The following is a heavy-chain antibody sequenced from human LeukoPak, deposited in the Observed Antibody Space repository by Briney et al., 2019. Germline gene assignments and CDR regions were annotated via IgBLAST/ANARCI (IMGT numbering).Heavy chain of an antibody. V-gene: IGHV4-39*07. CDR3: ARDRKLSFDY. J-gene: IGHJ4*02. CDR2: IYTSGST. CDR1: GGSISSSSYY. Sequence: SETLSLTCTVSGGSISSSSYYWGWIRQPPGKGLEWIGRIYTSGSTNYNPSLKSRVTISVDTSKNQFSLKLSSVTAADTAVYYCARDRKLSFDYWGQGTLVTVSS.